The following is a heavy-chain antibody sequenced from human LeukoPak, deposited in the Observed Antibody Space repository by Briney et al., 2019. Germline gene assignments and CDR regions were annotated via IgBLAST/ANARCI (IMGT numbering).Heavy chain of an antibody. Sequence: GGSLRLSCAASGFSFSAYWIHWVRQVPGKGLVWVSRINTDGSSTIYADSVKGRFTISRDNAKNTAYLQMNSLRAEDTAVYYCAREVVLTGTSVFDYWGQGTQVTVSS. CDR3: AREVVLTGTSVFDY. D-gene: IGHD2-21*02. J-gene: IGHJ4*02. V-gene: IGHV3-74*01. CDR1: GFSFSAYW. CDR2: INTDGSST.